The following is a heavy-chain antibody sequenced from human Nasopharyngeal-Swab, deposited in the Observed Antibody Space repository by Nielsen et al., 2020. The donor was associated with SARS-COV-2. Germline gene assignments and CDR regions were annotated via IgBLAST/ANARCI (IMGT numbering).Heavy chain of an antibody. Sequence: ASVKVSCKASGYTFTDYYIHWIRQAPGQGLEWMGWINPVSGVTSYEQKFQGRVTLTRDTSISTAYMELSRLRSDDTALYYCARLRIDATMATGLDYWGQGTLVTVSS. CDR3: ARLRIDATMATGLDY. D-gene: IGHD5-24*01. CDR2: INPVSGVT. CDR1: GYTFTDYY. V-gene: IGHV1-2*02. J-gene: IGHJ4*02.